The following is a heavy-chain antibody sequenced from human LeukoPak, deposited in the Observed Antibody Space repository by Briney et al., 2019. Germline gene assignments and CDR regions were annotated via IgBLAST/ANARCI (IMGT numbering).Heavy chain of an antibody. J-gene: IGHJ4*02. CDR3: ARRGLAARPSGFDY. Sequence: SVKVSCKASGGTFSSYAISWVRQAPGQGLEWMGGIIPIFGTANYAQKFQGRVTITADESTSTAYMELSSLRSEDTAVYYCARRGLAARPSGFDYWGQGTLVTVSS. V-gene: IGHV1-69*13. D-gene: IGHD6-6*01. CDR2: IIPIFGTA. CDR1: GGTFSSYA.